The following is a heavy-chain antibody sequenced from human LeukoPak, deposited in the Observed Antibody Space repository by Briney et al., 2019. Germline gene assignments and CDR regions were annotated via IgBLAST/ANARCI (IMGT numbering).Heavy chain of an antibody. Sequence: SETLSLTCTVSGGSISSYYWSWIRQPPGKGLEWIGYIYYSGSTNYNSSLKSRVTISVDTSKTQFSLKLSSVTAADTAVYYCASTYYYDSSGYYSDPYFYYWGQGTLVTVSS. J-gene: IGHJ4*02. CDR1: GGSISSYY. V-gene: IGHV4-59*08. CDR3: ASTYYYDSSGYYSDPYFYY. D-gene: IGHD3-22*01. CDR2: IYYSGST.